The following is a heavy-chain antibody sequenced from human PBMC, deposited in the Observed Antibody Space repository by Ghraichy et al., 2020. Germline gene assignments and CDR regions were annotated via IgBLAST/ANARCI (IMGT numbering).Heavy chain of an antibody. J-gene: IGHJ4*02. V-gene: IGHV5-51*01. CDR1: GYSFTSYW. CDR2: IYPGDSDT. D-gene: IGHD2-21*02. CDR3: ARRSRAYTESYCGGDCYPKYFDY. Sequence: GESLNISCKGSGYSFTSYWIGWVRQMPGKGLEWMGIIYPGDSDTRYSPSFQGQVTISADKSISTAYLQWSSLKASDTAMYYCARRSRAYTESYCGGDCYPKYFDYWGQGTLVTVSS.